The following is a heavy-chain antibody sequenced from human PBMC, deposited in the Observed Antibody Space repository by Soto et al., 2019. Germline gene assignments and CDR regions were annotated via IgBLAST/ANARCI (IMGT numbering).Heavy chain of an antibody. J-gene: IGHJ1*01. CDR3: ARRPQDCSGGRCYLYFHH. D-gene: IGHD2-15*01. CDR2: IYYSGST. Sequence: QVQLQESGPGPVKPSQTLSLTCTVSGGSISSGDYYWSWIRQPPGKGLEWIGYIYYSGSTYYNPSLKSRVTISVDTSKNQFSLKLSSVTAADTAVYYCARRPQDCSGGRCYLYFHHWGQGTLVTVSS. V-gene: IGHV4-30-4*01. CDR1: GGSISSGDYY.